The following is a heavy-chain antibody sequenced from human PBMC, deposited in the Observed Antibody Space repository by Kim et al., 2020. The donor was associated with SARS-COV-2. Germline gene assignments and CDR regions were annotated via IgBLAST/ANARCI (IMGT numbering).Heavy chain of an antibody. CDR2: FNPSGGT. CDR1: GGSFSAYY. CDR3: AQAPGRSAKQNEALP. D-gene: IGHD2-2*01. V-gene: IGHV4-34*01. Sequence: SETLSLTCAVYGGSFSAYYWSWIRQPPGKGLEWIGEFNPSGGTTYNPSLRSRVTISVDTSKMQFTLSLSSVTAADTAVYYCAQAPGRSAKQNEALPWGQGTLVTVSS. J-gene: IGHJ5*02.